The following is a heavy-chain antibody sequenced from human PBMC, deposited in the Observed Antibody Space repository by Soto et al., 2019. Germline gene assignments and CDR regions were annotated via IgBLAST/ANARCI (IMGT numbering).Heavy chain of an antibody. CDR1: GDSISSSSYY. D-gene: IGHD1-26*01. CDR3: ARPGEDSGSYWYFDL. CDR2: IYYSGST. J-gene: IGHJ2*01. V-gene: IGHV4-39*01. Sequence: SETLSLTCTVSGDSISSSSYYWGWIRQPPGKGLEWIGSIYYSGSTYYNPSLKSRVTISVDTSKNQFSLKLSSVTAADTAVYYCARPGEDSGSYWYFDLWGRGTLVTVSS.